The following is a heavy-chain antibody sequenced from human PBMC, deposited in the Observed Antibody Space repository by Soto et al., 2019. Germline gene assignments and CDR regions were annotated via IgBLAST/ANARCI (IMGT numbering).Heavy chain of an antibody. D-gene: IGHD3-3*01. CDR2: ISSSSSYI. J-gene: IGHJ3*02. CDR3: ARDLITIFGVVTDDAFDI. Sequence: GGSPRLSCAASGFTFSSYSMNWVRQAPGKGLEWVSSISSSSSYIYYADSVKGRFTISRDNAKNSLYLQMNSLRAEDTAVYYCARDLITIFGVVTDDAFDIWGQGTMVTVSS. CDR1: GFTFSSYS. V-gene: IGHV3-21*01.